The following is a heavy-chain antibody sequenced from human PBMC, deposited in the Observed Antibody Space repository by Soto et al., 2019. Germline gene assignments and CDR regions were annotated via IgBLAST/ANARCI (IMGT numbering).Heavy chain of an antibody. CDR2: INPTIGNT. CDR1: GYTFTNYG. CDR3: ARGEEQQLGYNWFDP. D-gene: IGHD6-13*01. V-gene: IGHV1-18*01. Sequence: KVSCKSSGYTFTNYGIFWVRQAPGQGLEWMAWINPTIGNTNYAQKFQGRVTMTTDKSTSTAYMELSSLRSENTAVYYCARGEEQQLGYNWFDPWGQGTLVTVSS. J-gene: IGHJ5*02.